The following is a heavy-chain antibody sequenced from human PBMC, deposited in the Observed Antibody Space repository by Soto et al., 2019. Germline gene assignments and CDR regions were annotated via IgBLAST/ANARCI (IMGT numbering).Heavy chain of an antibody. CDR1: GFTFGDSY. CDR3: VRGGGGGLFDP. J-gene: IGHJ5*02. CDR2: ISPGSRYP. Sequence: PWGSLRLSCAGSGFTFGDSYMSWIRQAPGKGLEWLSYISPGSRYPAYADSAKGRFTISRDNAKRSLYLQMMSLTAEDTAIYYCVRGGGGGLFDPWGQGTMVTVYS. V-gene: IGHV3-11*06. D-gene: IGHD2-15*01.